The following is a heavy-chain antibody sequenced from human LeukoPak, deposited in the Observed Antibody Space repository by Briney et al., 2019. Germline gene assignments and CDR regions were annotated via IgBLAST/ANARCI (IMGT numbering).Heavy chain of an antibody. CDR3: ARSERRRWFDP. V-gene: IGHV3-21*01. J-gene: IGHJ5*02. CDR2: ISSSSSYI. Sequence: GGSLRLSCAASGFTFSSYSMNWVRQAPGKGLEWVSSISSSSSYIYYADSVKGRFTISRDNAKNSLYLQMNSLRAEDTAVYYCARSERRRWFDPWGQGTLVTVSS. CDR1: GFTFSSYS. D-gene: IGHD1-1*01.